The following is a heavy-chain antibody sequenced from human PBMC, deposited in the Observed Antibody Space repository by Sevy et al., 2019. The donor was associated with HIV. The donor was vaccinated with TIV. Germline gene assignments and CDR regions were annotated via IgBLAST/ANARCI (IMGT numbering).Heavy chain of an antibody. CDR1: GFSFRSYE. V-gene: IGHV3-48*03. CDR3: ARDFPPSATTVANFDC. D-gene: IGHD4-17*01. Sequence: GGSLRLSCAASGFSFRSYEMNWVRQAPGKGLEWVSYITNSGTSMYYSDSVRGRFTISRDNAGNSLYLQMNSLRSEDTAVYYCARDFPPSATTVANFDCWGQGTLVTVSS. J-gene: IGHJ4*02. CDR2: ITNSGTSM.